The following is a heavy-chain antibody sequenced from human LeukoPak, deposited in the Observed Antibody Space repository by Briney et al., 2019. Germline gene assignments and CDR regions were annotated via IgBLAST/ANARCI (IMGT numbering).Heavy chain of an antibody. Sequence: GGSLRLSCAAAGFIFTNNWMNWVRQTPGKGLEWVAKIKHDGSAEYYVDSVRGRFTISRDNAQNSFYLQMNSLRVEDTAVYYCARDVGASGSLDYWGQGTLVTVSS. CDR1: GFIFTNNW. CDR2: IKHDGSAE. CDR3: ARDVGASGSLDY. V-gene: IGHV3-7*03. J-gene: IGHJ4*02. D-gene: IGHD3-10*01.